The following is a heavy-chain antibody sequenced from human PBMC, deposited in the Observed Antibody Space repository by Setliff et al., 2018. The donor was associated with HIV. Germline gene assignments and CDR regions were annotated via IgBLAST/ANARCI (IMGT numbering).Heavy chain of an antibody. CDR2: IYTSGST. Sequence: KPSETLSLTCTVSGGSISSGSYYWSWIRRPAGKGLEWIGRIYTSGSTNYNPSLKSRVTISVDTSKNQFSLKLSSVTAADTAVYYCARGSGYPWYFDLWGRGTLVTVSS. CDR1: GGSISSGSYY. CDR3: ARGSGYPWYFDL. V-gene: IGHV4-61*02. J-gene: IGHJ2*01. D-gene: IGHD3-22*01.